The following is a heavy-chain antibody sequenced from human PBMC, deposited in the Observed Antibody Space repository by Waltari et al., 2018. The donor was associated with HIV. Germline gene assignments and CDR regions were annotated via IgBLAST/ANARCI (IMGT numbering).Heavy chain of an antibody. Sequence: QLQLQESGPGLVKPSETLSLTCTVSDGSIDRSSYYWGWIRQPPGKGLEWIGSIDYSGGTYDNPALKRRVTISVDTSKNRFSLKLSSVTAADTVVYYCARHVGGYDSSGYFPYYFDYWGQGALVTVSS. CDR2: IDYSGGT. D-gene: IGHD3-22*01. CDR1: DGSIDRSSYY. CDR3: ARHVGGYDSSGYFPYYFDY. V-gene: IGHV4-39*01. J-gene: IGHJ4*02.